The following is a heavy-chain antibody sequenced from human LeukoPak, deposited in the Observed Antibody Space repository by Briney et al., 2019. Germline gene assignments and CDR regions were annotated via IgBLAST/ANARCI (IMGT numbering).Heavy chain of an antibody. V-gene: IGHV3-21*01. J-gene: IGHJ4*02. CDR3: ASGSSWYALDY. D-gene: IGHD6-13*01. CDR1: GFTFSSYS. Sequence: PGGSLRLSCAASGFTFSSYSMNWVRQAPGKGLEWVSSISSSSSYIYYADSVKGRFTISRDNAKNSLYLQMNNLRAEDTAVYYCASGSSWYALDYWGQGTLVTVSS. CDR2: ISSSSSYI.